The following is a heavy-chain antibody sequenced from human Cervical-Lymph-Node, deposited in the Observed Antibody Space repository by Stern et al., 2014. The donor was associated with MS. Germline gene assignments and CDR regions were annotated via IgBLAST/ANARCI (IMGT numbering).Heavy chain of an antibody. CDR3: ECVRFGELLSTTGDFDY. CDR2: ISYDGSNK. D-gene: IGHD3-10*01. J-gene: IGHJ4*02. Sequence: QDQLVQSGGGVVQPGRSLRLSCAASGFTFSSYAMHWVRQAPGKGLEWVAVISYDGSNKYYADSVKGRFTISRDNSKNTLYLQMNSLRAEDTAVYYCECVRFGELLSTTGDFDYWGQGTLVTVSS. CDR1: GFTFSSYA. V-gene: IGHV3-30*04.